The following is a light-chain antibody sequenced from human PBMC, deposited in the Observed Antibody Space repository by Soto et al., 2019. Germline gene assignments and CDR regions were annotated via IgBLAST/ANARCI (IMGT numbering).Light chain of an antibody. CDR3: QQADTVPFT. Sequence: DIQMTQSPSSVSASVGDRVSITCRASQGISTWLAWYQQKPGKAPKLLIYAATNLQGGVPSRFSGSGSRTDFTLTVNSLQPEDCATYFCQQADTVPFTFGPGTKVAVK. CDR2: AAT. J-gene: IGKJ3*01. V-gene: IGKV1D-12*01. CDR1: QGISTW.